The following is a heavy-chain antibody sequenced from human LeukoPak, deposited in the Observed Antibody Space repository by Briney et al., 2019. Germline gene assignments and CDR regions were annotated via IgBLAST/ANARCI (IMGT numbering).Heavy chain of an antibody. CDR1: GFTFSSYG. Sequence: GGSLRLSCAASGFTFSSYGMHWVRQAPGKGLEWVAFIRYDGSNKYYADSVKGRFTISRDNSKNTLYLQMNSLRAEDTAVYYCAKDLVSSGSYSVYYYYYYMDVWGKGTTVTVSS. CDR3: AKDLVSSGSYSVYYYYYYMDV. V-gene: IGHV3-30*02. J-gene: IGHJ6*03. CDR2: IRYDGSNK. D-gene: IGHD1-26*01.